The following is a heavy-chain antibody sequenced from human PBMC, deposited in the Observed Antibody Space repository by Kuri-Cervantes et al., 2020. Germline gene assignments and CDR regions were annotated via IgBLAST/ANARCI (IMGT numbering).Heavy chain of an antibody. V-gene: IGHV1-69*11. CDR2: INPSGGST. CDR1: GGTFSSYA. D-gene: IGHD2-2*01. J-gene: IGHJ3*02. CDR3: ARPSYCSSTSCLPGAFDI. Sequence: SVKVSCKASGGTFSSYAISWVRQAPGQGLEWMGIINPSGGSTSYAQKFRGRVTITADESTSTAYMELSSLRSVDTAVYYCARPSYCSSTSCLPGAFDIWGQGTMVTVSS.